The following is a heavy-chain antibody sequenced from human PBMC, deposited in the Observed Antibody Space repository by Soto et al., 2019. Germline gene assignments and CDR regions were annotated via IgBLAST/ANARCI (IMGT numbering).Heavy chain of an antibody. D-gene: IGHD5-12*01. CDR2: IIPIFGTA. Sequence: QVQLVQSGAEVKKPGSSVTVSCKASGGTFSSYTISWVRQAPGQGLEWMGGIIPIFGTANYAQKFQSRVTITADESTCAAYMELTSLRSEATAVYYCARGNHRWLQLWYFDLWGRGTLVTVSS. CDR1: GGTFSSYT. V-gene: IGHV1-69*12. J-gene: IGHJ2*01. CDR3: ARGNHRWLQLWYFDL.